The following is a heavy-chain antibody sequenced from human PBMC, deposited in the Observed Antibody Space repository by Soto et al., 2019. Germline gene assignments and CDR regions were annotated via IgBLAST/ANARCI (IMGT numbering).Heavy chain of an antibody. J-gene: IGHJ4*02. Sequence: SETLSLTCAVYGGSFSGYYWTWIRQPPGKGLEWIGEIHPSGSTNYNPSLKSRVTISADTSKNQFSLKLTSVTAADTAVYYCARGDYVWGSYRHYDYWGQGTLVTVSS. V-gene: IGHV4-34*01. CDR3: ARGDYVWGSYRHYDY. CDR2: IHPSGST. CDR1: GGSFSGYY. D-gene: IGHD3-16*02.